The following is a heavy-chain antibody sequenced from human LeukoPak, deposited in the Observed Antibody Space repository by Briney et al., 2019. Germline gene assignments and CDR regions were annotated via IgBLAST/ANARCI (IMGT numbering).Heavy chain of an antibody. D-gene: IGHD5-18*01. CDR2: ICYSGST. CDR1: GGSISSSSYY. V-gene: IGHV4-39*01. J-gene: IGHJ4*02. Sequence: PSETLSLTCTVSGGSISSSSYYWGWIRQPPGKGLEWIGSICYSGSTYYNPSLKSRVTISVDTSKSQFSLKLSSVTAADTAVYYCATAPYSYDHTVKFDYWGQGTLVTVSS. CDR3: ATAPYSYDHTVKFDY.